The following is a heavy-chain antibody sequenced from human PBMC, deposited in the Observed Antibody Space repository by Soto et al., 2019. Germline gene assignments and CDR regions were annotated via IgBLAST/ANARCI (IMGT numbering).Heavy chain of an antibody. D-gene: IGHD3-10*01. CDR3: ARGYRGVPSQYEVNDAFDI. Sequence: EVQLVESGGGLVKPGGSLRLSCAASGFTFSSYAMNWVRQAPGKGLEWVSSISSSSTYIYYEDFRFTISRDNAKNSLYLQMNGLRVEDTAVYYCARGYRGVPSQYEVNDAFDIWGQGTMVTVSS. J-gene: IGHJ3*02. CDR2: ISSSSTYI. CDR1: GFTFSSYA. V-gene: IGHV3-21*01.